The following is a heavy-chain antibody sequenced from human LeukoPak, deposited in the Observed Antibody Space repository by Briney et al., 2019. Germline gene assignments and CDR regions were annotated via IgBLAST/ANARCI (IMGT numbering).Heavy chain of an antibody. V-gene: IGHV5-51*01. Sequence: GESLKISCKGSGYSFTSYWIGWVRQMPGKGLKWMGIIYPGDSDTRYSPSFQGQVTISADKSISTAYLQWSSLKASDTAMYYCARHAHSSSYYFDYWGQGTLVTVSS. CDR1: GYSFTSYW. CDR2: IYPGDSDT. D-gene: IGHD6-6*01. CDR3: ARHAHSSSYYFDY. J-gene: IGHJ4*02.